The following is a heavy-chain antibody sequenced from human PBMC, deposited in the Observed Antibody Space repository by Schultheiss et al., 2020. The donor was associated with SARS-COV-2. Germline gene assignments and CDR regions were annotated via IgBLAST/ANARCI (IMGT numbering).Heavy chain of an antibody. J-gene: IGHJ3*02. D-gene: IGHD4-17*01. Sequence: GSLKISCAASGFTFSSYGMHWVRQAPGKGLEWVAVIWYDGSNKYYADSVKGRFTISRDNSKNTLYLQMNSLRAEDTAVYYCARSDYGDYPVPNHAFDIWGQGTMVTVSS. V-gene: IGHV3-33*01. CDR2: IWYDGSNK. CDR3: ARSDYGDYPVPNHAFDI. CDR1: GFTFSSYG.